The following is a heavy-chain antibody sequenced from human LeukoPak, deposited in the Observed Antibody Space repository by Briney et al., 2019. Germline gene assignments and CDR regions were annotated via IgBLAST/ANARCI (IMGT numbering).Heavy chain of an antibody. V-gene: IGHV3-23*01. D-gene: IGHD3-10*01. CDR3: AIGRYDYGSGSYLCDY. CDR1: RFTFTNYA. Sequence: GGSLRLSCAASRFTFTNYAMSWARQAPGKGLEWVSGISGSGGSTNYADSVKGRFTISRDNSKNTLYLQMNSLRPEDTGVYYCAIGRYDYGSGSYLCDYWGQGTLVTVSS. J-gene: IGHJ4*02. CDR2: ISGSGGST.